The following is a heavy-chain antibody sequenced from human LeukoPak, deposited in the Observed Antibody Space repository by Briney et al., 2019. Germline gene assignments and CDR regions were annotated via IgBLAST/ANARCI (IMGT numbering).Heavy chain of an antibody. CDR3: ARTPPGGWYGSLDY. CDR2: ISSSSSSI. CDR1: GFTFSSYS. J-gene: IGHJ4*02. D-gene: IGHD6-19*01. Sequence: GGSLRLSCAASGFTFSSYSMNWVRQAPGKGLEWVSLISSSSSSIFYADSVKGRFTISRDSAKHSLYLQMNSLRGEDTVVYYCARTPPGGWYGSLDYWGQGTLVTVSS. V-gene: IGHV3-21*01.